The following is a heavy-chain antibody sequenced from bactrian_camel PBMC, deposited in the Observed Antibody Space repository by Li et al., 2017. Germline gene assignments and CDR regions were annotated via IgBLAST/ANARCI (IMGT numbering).Heavy chain of an antibody. CDR1: GFAFDDYE. Sequence: QLVESGGNLVQPGSSLRVSCAAAGFAFDDYEMTWVRQAPGKGLEWVSTINTGGDNKFYADSVKGRFTISRDNAKNTLYLQLNSLIVEDTAMYYCTNDGLRTSWADWGQGTQVTVS. J-gene: IGHJ4*01. D-gene: IGHD5*01. V-gene: IGHV3S28*01. CDR3: TNDGLRTSWAD. CDR2: INTGGDNK.